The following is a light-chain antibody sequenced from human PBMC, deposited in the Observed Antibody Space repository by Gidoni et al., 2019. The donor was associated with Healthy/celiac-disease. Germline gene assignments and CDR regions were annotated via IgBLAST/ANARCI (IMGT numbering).Light chain of an antibody. CDR2: AAS. J-gene: IGKJ4*01. V-gene: IGKV1-27*01. CDR1: QGISNY. CDR3: KKYNSAPPLT. Sequence: DIQMTPSPSSLSASVEDRVTIPCRAIQGISNYLAWYQQKPGKVPKLLIYAASTLQSGVPSRFSGSGSGTDFTLTISSLQPEDVATYYCKKYNSAPPLTFGGGTKVEIK.